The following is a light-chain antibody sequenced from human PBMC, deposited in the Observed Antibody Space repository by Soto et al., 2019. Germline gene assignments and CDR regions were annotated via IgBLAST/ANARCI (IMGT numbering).Light chain of an antibody. CDR2: KAS. CDR1: QSISSW. CDR3: QQCSSYPWT. Sequence: DIQMTQSPSTLSASVGVRVTITCRASQSISSWLAWYQQKPGKAPKLLIYKASSLQSGVPSRFSGSGSGTEFTLTISSLQPDDFAAYYCQQCSSYPWTFGQGTKVEIK. J-gene: IGKJ1*01. V-gene: IGKV1-5*03.